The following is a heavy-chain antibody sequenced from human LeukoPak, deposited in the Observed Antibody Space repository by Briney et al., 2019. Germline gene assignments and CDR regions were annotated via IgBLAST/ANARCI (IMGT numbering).Heavy chain of an antibody. V-gene: IGHV1-18*01. J-gene: IGHJ4*02. CDR1: GYTFTSYG. D-gene: IGHD3-3*01. CDR2: ISAYNGNT. Sequence: ASVKVSCKASGYTFTSYGISWVRQAPGQGLEWMGWISAYNGNTNYAQKLQGRVTMTTDTSTSTAYMELRSLRPDDTAVYYCARGSPPDFWSGYSYYFDYWGQGTLVTVSS. CDR3: ARGSPPDFWSGYSYYFDY.